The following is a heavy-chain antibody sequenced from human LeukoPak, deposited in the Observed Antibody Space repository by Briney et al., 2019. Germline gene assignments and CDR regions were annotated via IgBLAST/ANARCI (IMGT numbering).Heavy chain of an antibody. D-gene: IGHD6-13*01. CDR2: IYYSGST. Sequence: SETLSLTCTVSGGSISSYYWSWIRQPPGKGLEWIGYIYYSGSTNYNPSLKSRVTISVDTSKNQFSLKLSSVTAADTAVYYCVRGRIAAAGTGIPIFDYWGQGTLVTVSS. J-gene: IGHJ4*02. CDR1: GGSISSYY. CDR3: VRGRIAAAGTGIPIFDY. V-gene: IGHV4-59*12.